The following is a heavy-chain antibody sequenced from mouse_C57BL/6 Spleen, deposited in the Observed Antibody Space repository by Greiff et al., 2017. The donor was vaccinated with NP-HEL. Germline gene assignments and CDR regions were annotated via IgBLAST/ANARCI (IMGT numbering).Heavy chain of an antibody. Sequence: QVQLKESGAELVRPGASVTLSCKASGYTFTDYEMHWVKQTPVHGLEWIGAIDPETGGTAYNQKFKGKAILTADKSSSTAYMELRSLTSEDSAVYYCTVYSLAYWGQGTLVTVSA. J-gene: IGHJ3*01. V-gene: IGHV1-15*01. CDR1: GYTFTDYE. CDR3: TVYSLAY. D-gene: IGHD2-1*01. CDR2: IDPETGGT.